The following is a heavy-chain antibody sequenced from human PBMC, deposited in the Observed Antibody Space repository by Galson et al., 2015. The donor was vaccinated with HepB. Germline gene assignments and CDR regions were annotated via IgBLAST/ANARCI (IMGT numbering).Heavy chain of an antibody. Sequence: SLRLSCAASGFTFSGSAFHWVRQASGTGPESIGRIRRNASNSPSSYVPSLKGRFTISRDDSKNMAYLHMRSLKTDDTAVYYCVRSGDFSGYSSRWGQGTLVTVSS. CDR2: IRRNASNSPS. D-gene: IGHD6-13*01. CDR3: VRSGDFSGYSSR. V-gene: IGHV3-73*01. J-gene: IGHJ4*02. CDR1: GFTFSGSA.